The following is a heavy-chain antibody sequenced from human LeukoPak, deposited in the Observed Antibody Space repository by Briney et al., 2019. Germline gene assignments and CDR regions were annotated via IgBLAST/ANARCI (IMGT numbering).Heavy chain of an antibody. CDR2: INPSGGST. CDR1: GYTFTSYY. Sequence: ASVKVSCKASGYTFTSYYMHWVRQAPGQGLEWMGIINPSGGSTSYAQKFQGRVTMTRDMSTSTVYMELSSLRSEDTAVYYCAREYPYDYGCNPRDAFDIWGQGTMVTVSS. CDR3: AREYPYDYGCNPRDAFDI. J-gene: IGHJ3*02. V-gene: IGHV1-46*01. D-gene: IGHD4-23*01.